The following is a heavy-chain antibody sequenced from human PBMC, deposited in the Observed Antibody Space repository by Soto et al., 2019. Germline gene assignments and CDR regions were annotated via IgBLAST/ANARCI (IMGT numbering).Heavy chain of an antibody. CDR2: IIPIFGTA. CDR3: ASERIAVAGKLYYYYGMDV. J-gene: IGHJ6*02. D-gene: IGHD6-19*01. CDR1: GVTFSSYA. Sequence: GASVKVSCKASGVTFSSYAISWVRQAPGQGLEWMGGIIPIFGTANYAQKFQGRVTITADKSTSTAYMELSSLRSEDTAVYYCASERIAVAGKLYYYYGMDVWGQGTTVTVSS. V-gene: IGHV1-69*06.